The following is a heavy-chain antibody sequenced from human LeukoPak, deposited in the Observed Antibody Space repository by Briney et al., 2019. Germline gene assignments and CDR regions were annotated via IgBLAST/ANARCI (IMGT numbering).Heavy chain of an antibody. Sequence: PGGSPRLSCAASGFTFSNYGMHWVRQAPGKGLEWVAFIRYDARNIYYADSVKGRFTISRDNSKKTLYLQMNSLRAEDTAFYYCAKDIYSYGELDHWGQGTLVIVSS. CDR1: GFTFSNYG. V-gene: IGHV3-30*02. CDR3: AKDIYSYGELDH. D-gene: IGHD5-18*01. CDR2: IRYDARNI. J-gene: IGHJ4*02.